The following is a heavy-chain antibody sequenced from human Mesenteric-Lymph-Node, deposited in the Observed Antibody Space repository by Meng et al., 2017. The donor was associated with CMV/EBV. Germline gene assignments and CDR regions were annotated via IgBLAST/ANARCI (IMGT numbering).Heavy chain of an antibody. CDR2: ISYDGSNK. CDR1: FTFSSYA. D-gene: IGHD2-2*01. CDR3: ASRPDIVVVPAALEVDY. Sequence: FTFSSYAMHCVRQAPGKGLEWVAVISYDGSNKYYADSVKGRFTISRDNSKNTLYLQMNSLRAEDTAVYYCASRPDIVVVPAALEVDYWGQGTLVTVSS. J-gene: IGHJ4*02. V-gene: IGHV3-30*04.